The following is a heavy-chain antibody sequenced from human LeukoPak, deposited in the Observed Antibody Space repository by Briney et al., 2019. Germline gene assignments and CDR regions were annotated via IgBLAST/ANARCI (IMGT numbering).Heavy chain of an antibody. CDR1: GFTFSSYA. CDR2: ISGSGGST. Sequence: SGGSLRLSCAASGFTFSSYAMSWVRQAPGKGLEWGSAISGSGGSTYYADSVKGRFTISRENSKNTLYLQMNSLRAEDTAVYYCAKQYCSSTSCSYFDYWGQGTLVTVSS. V-gene: IGHV3-23*01. D-gene: IGHD2-2*01. J-gene: IGHJ4*02. CDR3: AKQYCSSTSCSYFDY.